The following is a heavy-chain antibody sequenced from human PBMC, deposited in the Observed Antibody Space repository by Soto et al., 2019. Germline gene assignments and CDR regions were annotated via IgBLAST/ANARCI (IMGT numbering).Heavy chain of an antibody. D-gene: IGHD2-8*02. V-gene: IGHV1-2*02. J-gene: IGHJ4*02. CDR1: GYSFTGYY. Sequence: HEHLVQSGAEGKKPGASLKVSCQASGYSFTGYYIHWVRQAPGQGLEWMGWINPDSGATNYAQNFQGRVTLTSDTSISTASMDLTSLTSDDTAVYYCARGDYGTGGYPFPYFDYWGQGTLVIVSS. CDR3: ARGDYGTGGYPFPYFDY. CDR2: INPDSGAT.